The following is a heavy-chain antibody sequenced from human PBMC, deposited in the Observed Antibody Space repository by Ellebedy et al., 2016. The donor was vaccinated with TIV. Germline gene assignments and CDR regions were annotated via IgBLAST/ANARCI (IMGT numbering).Heavy chain of an antibody. CDR2: ISGSGDTT. CDR3: TKRGVGWAAFDI. V-gene: IGHV3-23*01. Sequence: GESLKISCAASGFTFSTYDMSWVRQAPGKGLEWVSAISGSGDTTYYADSVKGRFTISRDNSQDTVHLQMNSLRAEDTAVYYCTKRGVGWAAFDIWGPGTMVTVSS. CDR1: GFTFSTYD. J-gene: IGHJ3*02. D-gene: IGHD6-19*01.